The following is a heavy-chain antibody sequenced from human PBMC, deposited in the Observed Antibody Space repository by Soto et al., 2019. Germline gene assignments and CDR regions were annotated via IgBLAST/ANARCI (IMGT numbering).Heavy chain of an antibody. V-gene: IGHV1-18*01. J-gene: IGHJ4*02. CDR2: ISAYNGNT. CDR3: ARDLAVALIDY. Sequence: QVQLVQSGAEVKKPGASVKVSCKASGYSFTSYGISWVRQAPGQGLEWMGWISAYNGNTKYAQKLQGRVTMTTDTSTSTAYMELRSLRYDDTGVYSCARDLAVALIDYWGQGTLVTVSS. D-gene: IGHD6-19*01. CDR1: GYSFTSYG.